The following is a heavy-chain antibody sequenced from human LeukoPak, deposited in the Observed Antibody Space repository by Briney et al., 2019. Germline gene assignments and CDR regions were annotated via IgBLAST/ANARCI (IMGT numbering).Heavy chain of an antibody. D-gene: IGHD3-10*01. Sequence: SETLSLTCTVSGGSISSHLYFWAWIRQPQGKGLEWIGSVYYGGSTHYNPSLKSRVTMSVDTSKNEFSLKLRSVTAADTTTYYCARMVRGVVLGPNYYPYHMDVWGRGTTVTVSS. CDR2: VYYGGST. CDR1: GGSISSHLYF. CDR3: ARMVRGVVLGPNYYPYHMDV. J-gene: IGHJ6*03. V-gene: IGHV4-39*01.